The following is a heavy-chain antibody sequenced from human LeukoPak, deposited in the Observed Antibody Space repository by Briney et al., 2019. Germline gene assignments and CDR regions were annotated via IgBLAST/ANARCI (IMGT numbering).Heavy chain of an antibody. CDR2: ISGSGGST. D-gene: IGHD3-22*01. J-gene: IGHJ4*02. V-gene: IGHV3-23*01. CDR3: AKDLVVEYYDSSGYYSDSDY. Sequence: GGSLRLSCAASGFTFSSYAMSWVRQAPGKGLEWVSAISGSGGSTYYADSVKGRFTISRDNSKNTLYLQMNSLRAEDTAVYYCAKDLVVEYYDSSGYYSDSDYWGQGTLVTVSS. CDR1: GFTFSSYA.